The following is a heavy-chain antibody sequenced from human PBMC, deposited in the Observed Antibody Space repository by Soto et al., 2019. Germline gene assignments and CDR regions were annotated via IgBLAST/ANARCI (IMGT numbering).Heavy chain of an antibody. CDR3: ARDHIAPTILFDS. Sequence: GGSQGLAYAASGSRFGGYARGWVRQAPGKGLEWVSSFSGSGGTYYADSVKGRFTISRDNAKNSLYLQMNSLRAEDTAVYYCARDHIAPTILFDSWGQETLVTVSS. V-gene: IGHV3-23*01. CDR2: FSGSGGT. CDR1: GSRFGGYA. D-gene: IGHD5-12*01. J-gene: IGHJ4*02.